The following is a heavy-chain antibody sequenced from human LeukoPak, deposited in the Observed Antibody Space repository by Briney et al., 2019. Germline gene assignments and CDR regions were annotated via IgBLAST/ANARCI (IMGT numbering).Heavy chain of an antibody. J-gene: IGHJ4*02. V-gene: IGHV3-48*01. CDR2: ISSSSSTI. CDR3: ARTRADIVATIWEFDH. Sequence: PGGSLRLSCAASGFTFSSYSMNWVRQAPGKGLEWVSYISSSSSTIYYADSVKGRFTISRDNAKNSLYLQMNSLRAEDTAVYYCARTRADIVATIWEFDHWGQGTLVTVSS. D-gene: IGHD5-12*01. CDR1: GFTFSSYS.